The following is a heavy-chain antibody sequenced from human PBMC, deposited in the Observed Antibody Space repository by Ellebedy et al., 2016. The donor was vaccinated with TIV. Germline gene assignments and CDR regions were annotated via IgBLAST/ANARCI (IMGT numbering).Heavy chain of an antibody. CDR2: ISYDGTNK. Sequence: GESLKISXAASGFTFSNYALHWVRQAPGKGLEWVALISYDGTNKYYADSVKGRFTISRDNAKNSLYLQMNSLRAEDTAVYYCARVEPFYCSSTSCKNLGSDYWGQGTLVTVSS. V-gene: IGHV3-30-3*01. CDR1: GFTFSNYA. CDR3: ARVEPFYCSSTSCKNLGSDY. J-gene: IGHJ4*02. D-gene: IGHD2-2*01.